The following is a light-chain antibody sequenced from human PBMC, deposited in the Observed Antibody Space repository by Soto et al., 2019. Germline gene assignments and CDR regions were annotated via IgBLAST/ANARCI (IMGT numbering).Light chain of an antibody. CDR3: GTWDSSLCAGV. V-gene: IGLV1-51*01. CDR2: DNN. Sequence: QSVLTQPPSVSATPGRTVTISCSGSNSNIGNNYVSWYQQLPGTAPKLLIYDNNKRPSEIPARFSGSKTGTSATLGITGLQTRDEADYYCGTWDSSLCAGVFGTGTKVTV. J-gene: IGLJ1*01. CDR1: NSNIGNNY.